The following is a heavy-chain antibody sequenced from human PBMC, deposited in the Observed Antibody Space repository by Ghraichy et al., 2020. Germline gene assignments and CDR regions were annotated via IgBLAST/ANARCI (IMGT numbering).Heavy chain of an antibody. Sequence: SETLSLTCTVSGGSISTTSYHWGWVRQPPGKGLEWIGSIFYSGNTYYSPSLQSRVTISVDTSKNRFSLTLSSMTAADTAVYFCTREAAGAADYWGRGTLVTVSS. D-gene: IGHD6-25*01. CDR3: TREAAGAADY. J-gene: IGHJ4*02. CDR2: IFYSGNT. V-gene: IGHV4-39*02. CDR1: GGSISTTSYH.